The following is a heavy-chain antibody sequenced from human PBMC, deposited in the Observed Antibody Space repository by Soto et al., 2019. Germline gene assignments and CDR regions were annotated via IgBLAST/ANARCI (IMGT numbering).Heavy chain of an antibody. D-gene: IGHD3-16*01. CDR1: GFTFSSYV. V-gene: IGHV3-33*01. Sequence: GGSLRLSCAASGFTFSSYVMHWVRQAPGKGLEWVAVIWYDGSNKYYADSVKGRFTISRDNSKNTMYLQMNSLRAEDTAVYYCARAGGGSSFDYWGQGTLVTVSS. CDR2: IWYDGSNK. J-gene: IGHJ4*02. CDR3: ARAGGGSSFDY.